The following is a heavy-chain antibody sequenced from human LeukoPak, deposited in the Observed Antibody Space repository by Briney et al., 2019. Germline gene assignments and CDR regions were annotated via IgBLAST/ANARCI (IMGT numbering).Heavy chain of an antibody. CDR3: ARGQVPAARGYNWFDP. CDR2: INARGDT. Sequence: SETLSLTCVVYGCSFNDYYWNWLRQPPGKGLEWIGEINARGDTNYNPSLKSRVNISVDTSKKQFSLRLTSMIAADTALYYCARGQVPAARGYNWFDPWGQGTLVTVSS. D-gene: IGHD2-2*01. J-gene: IGHJ5*02. CDR1: GCSFNDYY. V-gene: IGHV4-34*01.